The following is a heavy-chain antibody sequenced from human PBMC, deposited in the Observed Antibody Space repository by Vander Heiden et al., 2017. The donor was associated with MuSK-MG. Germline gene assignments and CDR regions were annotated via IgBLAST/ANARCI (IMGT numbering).Heavy chain of an antibody. CDR3: ARGGGTIFGGVIMSDAFDI. Sequence: QVQLVQSGAEVKKPGSSVKVSCKASGGTFSSYAISWVRQAPGQGLEWMGGIIPIFGTANYAQKFQGRVTITADESTSTAYMELSSLRSEDTAVYYCARGGGTIFGGVIMSDAFDIWGQGTMVTVSS. D-gene: IGHD3-3*01. V-gene: IGHV1-69*01. CDR2: IIPIFGTA. J-gene: IGHJ3*02. CDR1: GGTFSSYA.